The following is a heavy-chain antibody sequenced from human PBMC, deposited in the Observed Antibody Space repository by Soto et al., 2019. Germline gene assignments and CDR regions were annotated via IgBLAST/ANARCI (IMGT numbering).Heavy chain of an antibody. V-gene: IGHV1-69*06. J-gene: IGHJ6*02. CDR1: GGTFSSYA. Sequence: GASVKVSCKASGGTFSSYAISWVRQAPGQGLEWMGGIIPIFGTANYAQKFQGRVTITADKSTGTAYMELSSLRSEDTAVYYCARSLRFLEWSPSGSYYYYGMDVWGQGTTVTVSS. D-gene: IGHD3-3*01. CDR3: ARSLRFLEWSPSGSYYYYGMDV. CDR2: IIPIFGTA.